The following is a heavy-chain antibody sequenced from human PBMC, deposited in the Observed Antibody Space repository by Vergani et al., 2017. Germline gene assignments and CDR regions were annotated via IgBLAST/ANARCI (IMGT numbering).Heavy chain of an antibody. CDR1: GFTFSSYG. Sequence: QVQLVESGGGVVQPGRSLRLSCAASGFTFSSYGMHWVRQAPGKGLEWVAVIWYDGSNKYYADSVKGRFTISRDNSKNSLYLQMNSLRAEDTAVYYCARDQYGSGSYIFDYWGQGTLVTVSS. V-gene: IGHV3-33*01. J-gene: IGHJ4*02. D-gene: IGHD3-10*01. CDR2: IWYDGSNK. CDR3: ARDQYGSGSYIFDY.